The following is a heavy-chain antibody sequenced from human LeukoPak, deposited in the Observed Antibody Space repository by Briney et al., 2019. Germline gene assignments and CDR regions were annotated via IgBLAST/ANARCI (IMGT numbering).Heavy chain of an antibody. J-gene: IGHJ6*02. Sequence: ASVKVSCKASGGTFSGYAISWVRQAPGQGLEWMGRIIPILGIANYAQKFQGRVTITADKSTSTAYMELSSLRFEDTAVYYCARASPQGEYIYGPDRPYYYYGMDVWGQGTTVTVSS. CDR2: IIPILGIA. V-gene: IGHV1-69*04. CDR1: GGTFSGYA. D-gene: IGHD5-18*01. CDR3: ARASPQGEYIYGPDRPYYYYGMDV.